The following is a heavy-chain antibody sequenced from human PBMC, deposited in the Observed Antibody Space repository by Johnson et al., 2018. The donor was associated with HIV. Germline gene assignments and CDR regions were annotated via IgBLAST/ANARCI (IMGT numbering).Heavy chain of an antibody. CDR2: ISYDGSNK. Sequence: VQLVESGGGLVQPGGSLRLSCAASGFTFSSYAMHWVRQAPGKGLEWVAVISYDGSNKYYADSVKGRFTISRDNAKNSLYLQMNSLRAEDTAVYYCARVMVQGDAFDIWGQGTMVTVSS. CDR1: GFTFSSYA. V-gene: IGHV3-30*04. D-gene: IGHD3-10*01. CDR3: ARVMVQGDAFDI. J-gene: IGHJ3*02.